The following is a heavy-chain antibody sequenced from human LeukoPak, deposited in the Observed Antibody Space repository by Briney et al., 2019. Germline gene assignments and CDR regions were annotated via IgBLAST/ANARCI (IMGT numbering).Heavy chain of an antibody. J-gene: IGHJ3*01. V-gene: IGHV3-11*03. CDR2: ISSSSSYT. Sequence: GGSLRLSCAASGFTFSDYYMSWIRQAPGKGLEWVSYISSSSSYTNYADSVKGRFTISRDNAKNSLYLQINSLRAEDTAVYYCARSSYSSSSSVWGQGTMVTVSS. CDR1: GFTFSDYY. D-gene: IGHD6-6*01. CDR3: ARSSYSSSSSV.